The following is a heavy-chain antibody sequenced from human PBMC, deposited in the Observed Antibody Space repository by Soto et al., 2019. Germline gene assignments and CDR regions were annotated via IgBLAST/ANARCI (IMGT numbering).Heavy chain of an antibody. V-gene: IGHV1-2*04. CDR3: ARDNPGYSSSSVYDGAFDI. J-gene: IGHJ3*02. D-gene: IGHD6-6*01. Sequence: ASVKVSCKASGYTFTGYYMHWVRQAPGQGLEWMGWINPNSGGTNYAQKFQGWVTMTRDTSISTAYMELSRLRSDDTAVYYCARDNPGYSSSSVYDGAFDIWGQGTMVTVSS. CDR1: GYTFTGYY. CDR2: INPNSGGT.